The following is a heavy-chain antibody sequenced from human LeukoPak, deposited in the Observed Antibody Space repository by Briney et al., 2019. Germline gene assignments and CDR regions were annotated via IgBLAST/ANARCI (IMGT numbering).Heavy chain of an antibody. CDR3: ARGANWGSPDY. Sequence: PSETLSLTCTVSGGSISSDYWSWIRQSPGRGLEWIGYIYYSGTTSYNPSLKSRVTISLDTSKNQFSLKLSSVTAADTAVYYCARGANWGSPDYWGQGTLVTVSS. CDR2: IYYSGTT. CDR1: GGSISSDY. J-gene: IGHJ4*02. V-gene: IGHV4-59*01. D-gene: IGHD7-27*01.